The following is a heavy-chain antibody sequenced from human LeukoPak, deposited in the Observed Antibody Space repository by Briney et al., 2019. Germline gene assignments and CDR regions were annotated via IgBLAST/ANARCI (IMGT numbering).Heavy chain of an antibody. CDR3: ARYITMVRGVIFRVNWFDP. CDR1: GGSISSGGYS. J-gene: IGHJ5*02. Sequence: SETLSLTCTVSGGSISSGGYSWSWIRQHPGKGLEWIGYIYYSGSTYYNPSLKSRVTISVDTSKNQFSLKLSSVTAADTAVYYCARYITMVRGVIFRVNWFDPWGQGTLVTVSS. V-gene: IGHV4-31*03. CDR2: IYYSGST. D-gene: IGHD3-10*01.